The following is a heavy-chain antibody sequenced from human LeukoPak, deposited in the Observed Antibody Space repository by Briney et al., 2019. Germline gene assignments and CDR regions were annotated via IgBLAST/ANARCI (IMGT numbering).Heavy chain of an antibody. CDR3: AKAPPYTKYFDY. CDR1: GFIFSNYA. CDR2: ISNSGDAT. Sequence: GGSLRLSCAGSGFIFSNYAMSWVGQAPGQGLEWVSTISNSGDATFYADAVKGRFTISRDNSKNTLYLQMYSLRAEDTAIYYCAKAPPYTKYFDYWGQGTLLTASS. J-gene: IGHJ4*02. D-gene: IGHD1-1*01. V-gene: IGHV3-23*01.